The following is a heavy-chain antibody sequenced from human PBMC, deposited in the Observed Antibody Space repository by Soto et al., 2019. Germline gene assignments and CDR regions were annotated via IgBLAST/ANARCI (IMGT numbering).Heavy chain of an antibody. J-gene: IGHJ4*02. V-gene: IGHV3-15*07. Sequence: EVPLVESGGGLVKPGESLRLSCAASDLSFSNAYINWVRQAPGKGLEWVGRIKSKTDGGTIDYAAPVKGRFIISREDSSNTVYLQMNSLKTEDTAVYYCTTRGALGYWGQGTLVTVSS. CDR1: DLSFSNAY. D-gene: IGHD2-15*01. CDR2: IKSKTDGGTI. CDR3: TTRGALGY.